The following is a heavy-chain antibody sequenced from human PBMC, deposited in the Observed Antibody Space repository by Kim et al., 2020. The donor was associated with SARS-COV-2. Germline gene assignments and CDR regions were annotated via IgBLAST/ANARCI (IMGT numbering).Heavy chain of an antibody. CDR1: GFTFSSYA. CDR3: AREVVPAGRHYYGMDV. J-gene: IGHJ6*02. Sequence: GGSLRLSCAASGFTFSSYAMHWVRQAPGKGLEWVAVISYDGSNKYYADSVKGRFTISRDNSKNTLYLQMNSLRAEDTAVYYCAREVVPAGRHYYGMDVWGQGTTVTVSS. CDR2: ISYDGSNK. V-gene: IGHV3-30-3*01. D-gene: IGHD2-2*01.